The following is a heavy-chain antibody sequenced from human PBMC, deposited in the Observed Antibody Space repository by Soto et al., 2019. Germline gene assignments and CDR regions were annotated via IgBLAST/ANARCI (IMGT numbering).Heavy chain of an antibody. CDR3: ARDRGGYSYRPRSENWFDP. V-gene: IGHV4-31*03. CDR1: GGSISRGGYY. D-gene: IGHD5-18*01. Sequence: SETLSLTCTVSGGSISRGGYYWSWIRQHPGKGLEWIGYIYYSGSTYYNPSLKSRVTISVDTSKNQFSLKLSSVTAADTAVYYCARDRGGYSYRPRSENWFDPWGQGTLVTVSS. J-gene: IGHJ5*02. CDR2: IYYSGST.